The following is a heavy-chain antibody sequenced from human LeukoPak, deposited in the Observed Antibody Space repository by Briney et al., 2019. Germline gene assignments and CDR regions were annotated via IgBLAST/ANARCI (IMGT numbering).Heavy chain of an antibody. J-gene: IGHJ4*02. D-gene: IGHD6-19*01. Sequence: PGGSLRLSCAASGFTFSSYWMNWVRQAPGKGLEWVANIKQDGSEKYYVDSVKGRFTISRDNAKNSLYLQMNSLRAEDTALYYCARSRSTGWQNFDYWGQGTLVTVSS. CDR1: GFTFSSYW. V-gene: IGHV3-7*03. CDR3: ARSRSTGWQNFDY. CDR2: IKQDGSEK.